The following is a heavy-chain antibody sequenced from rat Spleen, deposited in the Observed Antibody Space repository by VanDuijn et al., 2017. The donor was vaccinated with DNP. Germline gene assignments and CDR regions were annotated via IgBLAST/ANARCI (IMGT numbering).Heavy chain of an antibody. CDR1: GFSLTSNS. D-gene: IGHD1-9*01. CDR3: ARAYYGYKAYFDY. J-gene: IGHJ2*01. V-gene: IGHV2-1*01. Sequence: QVQLRESGPGLLQPSQTLSLTCTVSGFSLTSNSVHWVRQPPGKGLEWMGIMWSGGSADYNSALKFRLSISRDTSKSQVFLKMNSLQTEDTATYYCARAYYGYKAYFDYWGQGVMVTVSS. CDR2: MWSGGSA.